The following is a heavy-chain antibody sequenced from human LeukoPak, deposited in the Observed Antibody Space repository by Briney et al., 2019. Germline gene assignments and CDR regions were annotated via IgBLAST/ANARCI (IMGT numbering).Heavy chain of an antibody. Sequence: PSETLSLTCTVSGGSISSGSYYWSWIRQPAGKGLEWIGRIYTSGSTNYNPSLKSRVTISVDTSKNQFSLKLSSVTAADTAVYYCARGLMARLIWFGESGLGSWGQGTLVTVSS. V-gene: IGHV4-61*02. J-gene: IGHJ5*02. CDR2: IYTSGST. CDR1: GGSISSGSYY. D-gene: IGHD3-10*01. CDR3: ARGLMARLIWFGESGLGS.